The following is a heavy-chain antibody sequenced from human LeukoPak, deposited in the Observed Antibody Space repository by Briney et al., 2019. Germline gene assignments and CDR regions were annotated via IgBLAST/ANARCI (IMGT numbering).Heavy chain of an antibody. Sequence: SETLSLTCTVSGGSISSGSYYWSWIRQPAGKGLEWIGRIYTSGSTNYNPSLKSRVTISVDTSKNQFSLKLSSVTAADTAVYYCARAWYYGSGSYSPVYYYMDVWGKGTTVTVSS. CDR3: ARAWYYGSGSYSPVYYYMDV. D-gene: IGHD3-10*01. CDR2: IYTSGST. J-gene: IGHJ6*03. CDR1: GGSISSGSYY. V-gene: IGHV4-61*02.